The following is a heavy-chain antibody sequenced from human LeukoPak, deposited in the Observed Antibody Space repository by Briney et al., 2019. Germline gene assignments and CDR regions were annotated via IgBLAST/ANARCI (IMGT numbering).Heavy chain of an antibody. V-gene: IGHV3-30*03. Sequence: GGSLRLSCAASGFTFGSYGMHWVRQAPGKGLEWVAVISYDGSNKYYADSVKGRFTISRDNSKNTPYLQMNSLRAEDTAVYYCARARVRYYYGSRGMDVWGQGTTVTVSS. D-gene: IGHD3-10*01. CDR3: ARARVRYYYGSRGMDV. J-gene: IGHJ6*02. CDR1: GFTFGSYG. CDR2: ISYDGSNK.